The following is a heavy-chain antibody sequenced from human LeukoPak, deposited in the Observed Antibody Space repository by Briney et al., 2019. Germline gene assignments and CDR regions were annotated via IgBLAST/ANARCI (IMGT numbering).Heavy chain of an antibody. CDR3: ARPIAAAGDAFDI. CDR2: ISYDGSNK. CDR1: GFTFSSYA. V-gene: IGHV3-30-3*01. D-gene: IGHD6-13*01. Sequence: GGSLRLSCAASGFTFSSYAMHWVRQAPGKGLEWVAVISYDGSNKYYADSVKGRFTISRDNSKNTLYLQMNSLRAEDTAVYYCARPIAAAGDAFDIWGQGTMVTVSS. J-gene: IGHJ3*02.